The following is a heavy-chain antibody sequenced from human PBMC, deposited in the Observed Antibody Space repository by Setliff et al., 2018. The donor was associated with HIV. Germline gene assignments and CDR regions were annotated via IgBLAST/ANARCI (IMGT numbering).Heavy chain of an antibody. D-gene: IGHD1-7*01. V-gene: IGHV4-39*07. CDR1: GGSISSSCYC. CDR3: ATYNWNYFVGY. Sequence: SETLSLTCTVSGGSISSSCYCWGWLRQPPGKGLEWIGRIYNSKSTYYNLSRKCRVTISVATSKNQFSLKLSSVTAADTAVYYCATYNWNYFVGYWGQGTLVTVSS. J-gene: IGHJ4*02. CDR2: IYNSKST.